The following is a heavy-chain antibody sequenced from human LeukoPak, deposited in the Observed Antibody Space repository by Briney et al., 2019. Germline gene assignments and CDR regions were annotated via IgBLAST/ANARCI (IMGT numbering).Heavy chain of an antibody. CDR3: AKAPPDSYYYYYGMDV. CDR2: TSGSGGST. D-gene: IGHD5-18*01. CDR1: GFTFSSYV. V-gene: IGHV3-23*01. J-gene: IGHJ6*02. Sequence: GGSLRLSCAASGFTFSSYVMTWVRQAPGKGLEWVSATSGSGGSTYYADSVKGRFSISRDSSKNTLYLQMNSLRAEDTAVYYCAKAPPDSYYYYYGMDVWGQGTTVTVSS.